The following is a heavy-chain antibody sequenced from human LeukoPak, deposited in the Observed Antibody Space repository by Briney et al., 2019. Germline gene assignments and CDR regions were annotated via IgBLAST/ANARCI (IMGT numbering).Heavy chain of an antibody. CDR1: GFTFSSFW. CDR2: IKQDGSIQ. V-gene: IGHV3-7*01. J-gene: IGHJ4*02. CDR3: ATSYDSSGCD. Sequence: GGSVRLSCTASGFTFSSFWMAWVRQVPGKGLEWVANIKQDGSIQHYGDSVKGRFTISRDNAKNSLYLQMNNLRAEDTALYYCATSYDSSGCDWGQGTLVTVSS. D-gene: IGHD3-22*01.